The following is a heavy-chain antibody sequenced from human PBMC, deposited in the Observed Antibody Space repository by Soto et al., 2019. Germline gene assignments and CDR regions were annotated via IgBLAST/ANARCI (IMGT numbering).Heavy chain of an antibody. CDR3: ARDTRLLWFGELGGNWFDP. CDR1: GGTFSSNA. D-gene: IGHD3-10*01. CDR2: IIPIFGTA. Sequence: GASGKVSCKASGGTFSSNAISWVRQAPGQGLEWMGGIIPIFGTANYAQKFQGRVTITADESTSTAYMELSSLRSEDTAVYYCARDTRLLWFGELGGNWFDPWGQGTLVTVSS. V-gene: IGHV1-69*13. J-gene: IGHJ5*02.